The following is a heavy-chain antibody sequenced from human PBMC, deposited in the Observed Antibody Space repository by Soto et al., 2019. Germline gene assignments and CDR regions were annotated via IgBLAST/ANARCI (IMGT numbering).Heavy chain of an antibody. CDR3: AIGIAAAWCSPDY. D-gene: IGHD6-13*01. CDR1: GGSISSYY. J-gene: IGHJ4*02. CDR2: IIYSGST. Sequence: QVQLQESGPGLVKPSETLSLTCTVSGGSISSYYWGWIRQPQGKGLEWIGYIIYSGSTNYNPSLKSRVSISVDTSKNQFSLKLSSVTAADTAVYYCAIGIAAAWCSPDYWGQGTLVTVSS. V-gene: IGHV4-59*08.